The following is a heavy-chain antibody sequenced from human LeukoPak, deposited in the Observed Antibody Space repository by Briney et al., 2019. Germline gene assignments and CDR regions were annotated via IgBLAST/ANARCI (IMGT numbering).Heavy chain of an antibody. CDR1: GGSFSGYY. CDR2: INHSGST. J-gene: IGHJ4*02. Sequence: SETLSLTCAVYGGSFSGYYWSWIRQPPGKGLEWIGEINHSGSTNYNPSLKSRVTISVDTSKNQFSLKLSSVTAADTAVYYCAGVFLEWQYDYWGQGTLVTVSS. D-gene: IGHD3-3*01. V-gene: IGHV4-34*01. CDR3: AGVFLEWQYDY.